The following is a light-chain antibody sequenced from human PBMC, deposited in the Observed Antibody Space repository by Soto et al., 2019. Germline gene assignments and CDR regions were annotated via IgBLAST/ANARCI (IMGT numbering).Light chain of an antibody. CDR3: CSSSGSYTYV. V-gene: IGLV2-11*01. CDR1: ISDVGLYDY. J-gene: IGLJ1*01. Sequence: LTQPRSVSGSPGQSVTISWTGTISDVGLYDYVSWYHQHPGKAPKLLIYDVTKRPSGVPDRFSGSKSGNTASLTISGLQAEDEGDYYCCSSSGSYTYVFGIGTKVTVL. CDR2: DVT.